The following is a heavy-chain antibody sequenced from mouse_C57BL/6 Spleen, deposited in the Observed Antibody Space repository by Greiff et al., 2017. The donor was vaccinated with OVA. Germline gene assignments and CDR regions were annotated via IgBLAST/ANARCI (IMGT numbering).Heavy chain of an antibody. CDR3: ASPFYGSSYDFEY. V-gene: IGHV1-7*01. D-gene: IGHD1-1*01. CDR2: INPSSGDT. J-gene: IGHJ2*01. CDR1: GFTFNSYW. Sequence: QVQLQQSGAELVKPGASVKLSCTASGFTFNSYWMHWVKQRPGQGLEWIGCINPSSGDTQYNQKFKDKATLTADKSSSTAYMQLSSLKYEDSAVYYCASPFYGSSYDFEYWGQGTTVTVSS.